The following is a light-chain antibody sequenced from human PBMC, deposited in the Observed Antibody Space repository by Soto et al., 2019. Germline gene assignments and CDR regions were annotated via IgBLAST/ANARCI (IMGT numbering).Light chain of an antibody. J-gene: IGLJ1*01. CDR3: CSYAGSFRI. CDR1: SSDVGGYNY. V-gene: IGLV2-11*01. CDR2: DVS. Sequence: QSALTQPRSVSGSPGQSVTISCTGTSSDVGGYNYVSWYQQHPGKAPKLIIYDVSKRPSGVPDRFSGSKSGNTASLTISGLQAEDEADYYCCSYAGSFRIFGTGTKLTVL.